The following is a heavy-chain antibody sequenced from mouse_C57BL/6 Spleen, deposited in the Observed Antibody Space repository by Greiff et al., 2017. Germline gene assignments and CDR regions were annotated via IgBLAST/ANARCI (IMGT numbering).Heavy chain of an antibody. J-gene: IGHJ1*03. D-gene: IGHD2-2*01. Sequence: VQLQQPGAELVKPGASVKLSCKASGYTFTSYWMHWVKQRPGRGLEWIGRIDPNSGGTKYNEKFKSKATLTVDKPSSTAYMQLSSLTSEDSAVYYCARGLIYYGYNFDVWGTGTTVTVSS. CDR2: IDPNSGGT. V-gene: IGHV1-72*01. CDR1: GYTFTSYW. CDR3: ARGLIYYGYNFDV.